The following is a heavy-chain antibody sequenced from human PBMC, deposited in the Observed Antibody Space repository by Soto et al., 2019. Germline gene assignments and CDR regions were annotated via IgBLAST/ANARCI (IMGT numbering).Heavy chain of an antibody. V-gene: IGHV3-23*04. D-gene: IGHD3-3*01. J-gene: IGHJ4*02. Sequence: EVQLVESGGGLVQPGGSLRLSCVVSEFTFSSYAMSWVRQAPGKGLEWVSAISGSGGSTYYADSVKGRFTISRDNSKNTLYLQMNSLRAEDTAVYYCAKASHRFLERYYFDYWGQGTLVTVSS. CDR1: EFTFSSYA. CDR2: ISGSGGST. CDR3: AKASHRFLERYYFDY.